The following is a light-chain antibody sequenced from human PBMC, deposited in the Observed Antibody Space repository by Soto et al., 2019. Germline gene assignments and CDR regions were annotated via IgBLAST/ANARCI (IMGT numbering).Light chain of an antibody. CDR2: DAS. CDR1: QSVSSY. V-gene: IGKV3-11*01. CDR3: QQRSNWPPLT. Sequence: IGLTQSPAALSLSPGERATLSCRASQSVSSYLAWYQQKPGQAPRLLSYDASNRATGIPARFSGSGSGTDFTLTISSLEPEDFAVYYCQQRSNWPPLTFGGGAKVAI. J-gene: IGKJ4*01.